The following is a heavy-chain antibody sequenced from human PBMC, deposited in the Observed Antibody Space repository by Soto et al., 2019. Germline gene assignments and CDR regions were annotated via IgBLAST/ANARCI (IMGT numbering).Heavy chain of an antibody. CDR2: FHYSGIS. J-gene: IGHJ4*02. V-gene: IGHV4-59*01. Sequence: PXETLSLTCTVSDASIRGYYWSWIRQPPGKGLEWIGYFHYSGISNYNSSLKSRVTMSLDTSKNQFSLKLSSVSAADRAMYFCARYNSYAIDYWGRGTLVTVSS. D-gene: IGHD2-8*01. CDR3: ARYNSYAIDY. CDR1: DASIRGYY.